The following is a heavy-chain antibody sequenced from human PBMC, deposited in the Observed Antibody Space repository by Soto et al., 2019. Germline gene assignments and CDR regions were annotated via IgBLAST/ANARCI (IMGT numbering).Heavy chain of an antibody. Sequence: GGSLRLSCAASGITVSSYAMSWVRQAPGKGLEWVSVVSGSGSTTYYVDSVKGRFTISGDNSKNTLYLQMNSLRAEDTAVYYCAKGYCSNGVCYTDYWGQGT. CDR3: AKGYCSNGVCYTDY. J-gene: IGHJ4*02. CDR2: VSGSGSTT. CDR1: GITVSSYA. V-gene: IGHV3-23*01. D-gene: IGHD2-8*01.